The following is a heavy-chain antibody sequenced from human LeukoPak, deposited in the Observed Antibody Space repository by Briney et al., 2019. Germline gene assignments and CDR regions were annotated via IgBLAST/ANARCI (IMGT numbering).Heavy chain of an antibody. CDR3: ARSSLYSSSWYEPPSRGEDY. Sequence: SVKVSCKASGGTFSSYAISWVRQAPGQGLEWMGGIIPIFGTANYAQKFQGRVTITADESTSTAYMELSSLRSEDTAVYYCARSSLYSSSWYEPPSRGEDYWGQGTLVTVSS. CDR2: IIPIFGTA. V-gene: IGHV1-69*13. J-gene: IGHJ4*02. D-gene: IGHD6-13*01. CDR1: GGTFSSYA.